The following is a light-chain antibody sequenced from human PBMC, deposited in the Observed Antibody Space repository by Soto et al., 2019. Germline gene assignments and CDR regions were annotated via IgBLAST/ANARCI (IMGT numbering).Light chain of an antibody. CDR2: GAS. Sequence: EIVLTQSPGTLSLSPGERVTLACRASQSFGGSSRYLAWYQQKPGQAPRLLIYGASSRPTGIPDRFRGSGSGTDFTLTITRLEPEDFAVYYCHQYATSPYSFGQGTRLEI. J-gene: IGKJ2*03. CDR3: HQYATSPYS. V-gene: IGKV3-20*01. CDR1: QSFGGSSRY.